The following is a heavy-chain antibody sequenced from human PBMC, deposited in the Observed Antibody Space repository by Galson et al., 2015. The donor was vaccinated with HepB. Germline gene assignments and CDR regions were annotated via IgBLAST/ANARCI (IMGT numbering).Heavy chain of an antibody. CDR3: ARGSSGYYGY. J-gene: IGHJ4*02. CDR2: IYASGST. Sequence: SWIRQPAGKGLEWIGRIYASGSTNYNPSLKSRVTMSVATSKNQFSLKLSSVTAADTAVYYCARGSSGYYGYWGQGTLVTVSS. D-gene: IGHD3-22*01. V-gene: IGHV4-4*07.